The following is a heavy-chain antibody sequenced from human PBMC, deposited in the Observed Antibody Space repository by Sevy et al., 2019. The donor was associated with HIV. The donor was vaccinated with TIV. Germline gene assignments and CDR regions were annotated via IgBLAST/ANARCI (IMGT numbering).Heavy chain of an antibody. CDR2: INPNSGGT. V-gene: IGHV1-2*06. D-gene: IGHD4-17*01. J-gene: IGHJ6*02. CDR3: AREDHDYGDFYYYYGMDV. Sequence: ASVKVSCKASGYTFTGYYMHWVRQAPGQGLEWMGRINPNSGGTNYAQKFQGRVTMTRDTSISTAYMELSRLRSDDTAGYYCAREDHDYGDFYYYYGMDVWGQGTTVTVSS. CDR1: GYTFTGYY.